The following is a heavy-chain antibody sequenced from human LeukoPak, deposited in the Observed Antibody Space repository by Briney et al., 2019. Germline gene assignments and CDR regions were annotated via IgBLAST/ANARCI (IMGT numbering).Heavy chain of an antibody. CDR3: ARSPSWSGYYNIQPFDY. CDR1: GGSISSGSYY. D-gene: IGHD3-3*01. V-gene: IGHV4-61*02. Sequence: SQTLSLTRTVSGGSISSGSYYWSWIRQPAGKGLEWIGRIYTSGSTNYNPSLKSRVTISVDTSKNQFSLKLSSVTAADTAVYYCARSPSWSGYYNIQPFDYWGQGTLVTVSS. J-gene: IGHJ4*02. CDR2: IYTSGST.